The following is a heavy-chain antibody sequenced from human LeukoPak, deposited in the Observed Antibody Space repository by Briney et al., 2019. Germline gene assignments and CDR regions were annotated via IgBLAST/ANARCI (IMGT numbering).Heavy chain of an antibody. CDR1: GGSISSGDYY. V-gene: IGHV4-30-4*01. D-gene: IGHD4-17*01. CDR3: ARTYGDYGWFDP. Sequence: SQTLPLTCTVSGGSISSGDYYWSWIRQPPGKGLEWIGYIYYSGSTYYNPSLKSRVTISVDTSKNQFSLKLSSVTAADTAVYYCARTYGDYGWFDPWGQGTLVTVSS. CDR2: IYYSGST. J-gene: IGHJ5*02.